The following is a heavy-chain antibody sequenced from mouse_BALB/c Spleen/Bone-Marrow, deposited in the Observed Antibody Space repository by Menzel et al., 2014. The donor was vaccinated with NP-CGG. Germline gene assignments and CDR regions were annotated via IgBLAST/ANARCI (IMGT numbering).Heavy chain of an antibody. Sequence: VKVVESGAELMKPGASVKISCKATGHTFSSYWIEWVKQRPGHGLEWIGEILPGSGSTNYNEKFKGKATFTADTSSNTAYMQLSSLTSEDSAVYYCARRGGWLGYFDVWGAGTTVTVSS. CDR1: GHTFSSYW. J-gene: IGHJ1*01. D-gene: IGHD2-3*01. CDR2: ILPGSGST. V-gene: IGHV1-9*01. CDR3: ARRGGWLGYFDV.